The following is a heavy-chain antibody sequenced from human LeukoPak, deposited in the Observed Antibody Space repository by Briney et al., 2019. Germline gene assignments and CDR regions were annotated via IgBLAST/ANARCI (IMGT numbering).Heavy chain of an antibody. CDR3: ARVRLGESPSAFDI. CDR2: ISSSGSTI. J-gene: IGHJ3*02. Sequence: GGSLRLSCAGSGFTFSSYSLNWVRQAPGKGLEWVSYISSSGSTIYYADSVKGRFTISRDNAKNSLYLQMNSLRAEDTAVYYCARVRLGESPSAFDIWGQGTMVTVSS. V-gene: IGHV3-48*04. CDR1: GFTFSSYS. D-gene: IGHD3-10*01.